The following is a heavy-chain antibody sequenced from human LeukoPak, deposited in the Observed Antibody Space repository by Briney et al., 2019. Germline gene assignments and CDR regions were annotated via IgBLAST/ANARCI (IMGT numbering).Heavy chain of an antibody. D-gene: IGHD4-17*01. CDR3: ASSRYTVTTSGYYYYYMDV. Sequence: GGSMRLSCAASGFTFSNYWMHWVRQTPGKGLVWVSRINNDGSTTYYADSVKGRFTISRDNAKNSLYLQMNSLRADDTAVYYCASSRYTVTTSGYYYYYMDVWGKGTTVTVSS. CDR2: INNDGSTT. J-gene: IGHJ6*03. CDR1: GFTFSNYW. V-gene: IGHV3-74*01.